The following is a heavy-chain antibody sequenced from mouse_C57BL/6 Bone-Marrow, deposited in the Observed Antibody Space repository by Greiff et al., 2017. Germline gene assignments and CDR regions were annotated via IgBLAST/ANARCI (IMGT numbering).Heavy chain of an antibody. CDR2: IDPSDSYT. V-gene: IGHV1-50*01. CDR1: GYTFTSYW. CDR3: ASGYYGIAMYY. Sequence: QVQLQQPGAELVKPGASVKLSCKASGYTFTSYWMQWVKQRPGQGLEWIGEIDPSDSYTNYNQKFKGKATLTVDTSSSTAYMQLSSLTSEDSAVYYCASGYYGIAMYYWGQGTSVTVSS. J-gene: IGHJ4*01. D-gene: IGHD2-3*01.